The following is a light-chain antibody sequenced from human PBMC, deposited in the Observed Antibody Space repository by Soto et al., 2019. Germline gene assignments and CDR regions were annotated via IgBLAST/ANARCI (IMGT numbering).Light chain of an antibody. J-gene: IGLJ2*01. Sequence: QSVLPQPPSASGTPGQRVTISCSGSRSNIGSNYVYWYQQLPGTAPKLVIYRNNQPPSGVPDRFSGSKSGTSASLAISGLRSEYEADYYCAAWDDGLSGVIFGGGTKLTVL. CDR2: RNN. CDR3: AAWDDGLSGVI. V-gene: IGLV1-47*01. CDR1: RSNIGSNY.